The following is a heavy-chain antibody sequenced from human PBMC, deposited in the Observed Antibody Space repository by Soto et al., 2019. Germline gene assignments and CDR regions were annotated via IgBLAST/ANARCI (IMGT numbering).Heavy chain of an antibody. J-gene: IGHJ4*02. V-gene: IGHV3-72*01. CDR2: SRNKAHSYST. CDR1: GFTFSDHY. D-gene: IGHD1-26*01. CDR3: ARFSGSYTRGLDY. Sequence: EVQLVESGGGLVQPGGSLRLSCAASGFTFSDHYMDWVRQAPGTGLEWVGRSRNKAHSYSTEYAASVKGRFTISRDESKNSLYLQMKSLKTEDTAVYYCARFSGSYTRGLDYCGQGTLVTVSS.